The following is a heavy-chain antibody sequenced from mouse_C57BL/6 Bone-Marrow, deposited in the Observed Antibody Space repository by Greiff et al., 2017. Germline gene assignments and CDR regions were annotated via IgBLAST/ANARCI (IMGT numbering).Heavy chain of an antibody. CDR3: ASSYYYGSSSFAY. J-gene: IGHJ3*01. V-gene: IGHV2-6*01. D-gene: IGHD1-1*01. CDR1: GFSLTSYG. Sequence: VKVVESGPGLVAPSQSLSITCTVSGFSLTSYGVDWVRQSPGKGLEWLGVIWGVGSTNYNSALKSRLSISKDNSKSQVFLKMNSLQTDDTAMYYCASSYYYGSSSFAYWGQGTLVTVSA. CDR2: IWGVGST.